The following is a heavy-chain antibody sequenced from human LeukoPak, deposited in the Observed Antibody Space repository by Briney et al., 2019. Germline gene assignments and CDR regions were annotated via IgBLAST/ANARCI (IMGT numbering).Heavy chain of an antibody. Sequence: GGSLRLSCAASGFTFSNYAMSWVRQAPGKGLEWVSAISGSGGSTYYADSVKGRFTISRDNSKNTLYLQMNSLRAEDTAVYYCAKGVTYYYDSSGYLEGWGQGTLVTVSS. CDR3: AKGVTYYYDSSGYLEG. V-gene: IGHV3-23*01. CDR1: GFTFSNYA. D-gene: IGHD3-22*01. CDR2: ISGSGGST. J-gene: IGHJ4*02.